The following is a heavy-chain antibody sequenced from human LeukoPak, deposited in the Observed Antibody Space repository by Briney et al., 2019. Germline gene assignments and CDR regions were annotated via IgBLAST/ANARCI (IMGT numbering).Heavy chain of an antibody. D-gene: IGHD1-1*01. J-gene: IGHJ4*02. Sequence: SVKVSCKASGGIFISYAISWVRQAPGQGLEWMGGIIPIFGTANYAQEFQGRVTITADDSTSTAYMELSSLRSEDTAVYYCARQPMPRSTFDYWGQGTLVTVSS. CDR1: GGIFISYA. CDR3: ARQPMPRSTFDY. V-gene: IGHV1-69*13. CDR2: IIPIFGTA.